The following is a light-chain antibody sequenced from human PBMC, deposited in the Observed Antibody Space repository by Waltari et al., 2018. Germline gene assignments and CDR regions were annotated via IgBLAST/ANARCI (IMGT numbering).Light chain of an antibody. CDR2: TAF. V-gene: IGKV3-20*01. J-gene: IGKJ3*01. Sequence: EIVLTQSPGTLSLSPGERATLSCRDSQSVSSSFLAWYQQKPGQAPRPLIYTAFSRATGIPDRFSGSGSGTDFTLTISRLEPEDFAVYYCQHYDNFQSTFGPGTKVDIK. CDR3: QHYDNFQST. CDR1: QSVSSSF.